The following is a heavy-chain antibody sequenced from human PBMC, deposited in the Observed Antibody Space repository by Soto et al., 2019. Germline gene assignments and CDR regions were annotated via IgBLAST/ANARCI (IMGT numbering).Heavy chain of an antibody. CDR2: IYYSGST. CDR1: GGSISSGGYY. J-gene: IGHJ4*02. CDR3: ATHTVTTKNFDY. D-gene: IGHD4-17*01. Sequence: SETLSLTCTVSGGSISSGGYYWSWIRQHPGKGLEWIGYIYYSGSTYYNPSLKSRVTISVDTSKNQFSLKLSSVTAADTAVYYCATHTVTTKNFDYWGQGTLVTVYS. V-gene: IGHV4-31*03.